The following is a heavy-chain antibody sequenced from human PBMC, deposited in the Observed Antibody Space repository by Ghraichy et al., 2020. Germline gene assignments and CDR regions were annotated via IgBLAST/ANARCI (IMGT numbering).Heavy chain of an antibody. CDR2: IKQDGSEK. V-gene: IGHV3-7*01. J-gene: IGHJ4*02. D-gene: IGHD6-19*01. CDR1: GFTISSYW. Sequence: GGSLRLSCAASGFTISSYWMSWVRQAPGKGLEWVANIKQDGSEKYYVDSVKGRFTISRDNAKNSLYLQMNSLRAEDTAVYYCARDPPPVAARFDYWCPGTLV. CDR3: ARDPPPVAARFDY.